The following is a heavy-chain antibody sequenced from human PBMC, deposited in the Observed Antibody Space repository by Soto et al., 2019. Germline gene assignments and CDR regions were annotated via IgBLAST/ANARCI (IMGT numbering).Heavy chain of an antibody. CDR1: GYTFTSYY. D-gene: IGHD2-15*01. Sequence: QVQLVQSGAEVKKPGASVKVSCNTSGYTFTSYYIHWVRQAPGQGLEWMGTINPSGGGTSYAQRFQGRVTMTRDTSTNTVYMQLSSLRSEDTAVYYCARDLVDCSGGSCLSAFDAFHIWGQGTMVTVSS. CDR2: INPSGGGT. J-gene: IGHJ3*02. CDR3: ARDLVDCSGGSCLSAFDAFHI. V-gene: IGHV1-46*01.